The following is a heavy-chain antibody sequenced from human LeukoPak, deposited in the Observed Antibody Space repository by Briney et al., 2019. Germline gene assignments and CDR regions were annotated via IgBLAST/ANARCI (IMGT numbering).Heavy chain of an antibody. CDR1: GFTFDDYA. Sequence: GRSLRLSCAASGFTFDDYAMHWVRQAPGKGLEWVSGISWNSGSIGYADSVKGRFTISRGNAKNSLYLQMDSLRVEDTAVYYCASGLVIDYWGQGTLVTVSS. CDR2: ISWNSGSI. J-gene: IGHJ4*02. CDR3: ASGLVIDY. V-gene: IGHV3-9*01. D-gene: IGHD3/OR15-3a*01.